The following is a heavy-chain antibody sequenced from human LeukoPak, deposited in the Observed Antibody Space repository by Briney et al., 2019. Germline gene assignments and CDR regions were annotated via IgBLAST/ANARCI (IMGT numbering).Heavy chain of an antibody. V-gene: IGHV3-48*01. Sequence: GGSLRLSCAASGFTFSSYNMNWVRQAPGKGLEWVSYISSGSGTRYYADSVKGRFTISRDNAKNSLYLQMNSLRAEDTAVYYCARSPSWRFDYWGRGTLVTVSS. J-gene: IGHJ4*02. CDR2: ISSGSGTR. CDR1: GFTFSSYN. CDR3: ARSPSWRFDY.